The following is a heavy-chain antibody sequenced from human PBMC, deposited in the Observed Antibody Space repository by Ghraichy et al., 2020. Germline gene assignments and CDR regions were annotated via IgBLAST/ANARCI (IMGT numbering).Heavy chain of an antibody. J-gene: IGHJ6*02. CDR3: ARGGRITIFGKSGRHYGMDV. Sequence: GGSLRLSCAASGFTFSSYGMHWVRQAPGKGLEWVAVIWFDGSNKYYADSVKGRFTISRDNSKNTLYLQMNSLRAEDPAVYYCARGGRITIFGKSGRHYGMDVWGQGTTVTVSS. CDR1: GFTFSSYG. V-gene: IGHV3-33*01. D-gene: IGHD3-3*01. CDR2: IWFDGSNK.